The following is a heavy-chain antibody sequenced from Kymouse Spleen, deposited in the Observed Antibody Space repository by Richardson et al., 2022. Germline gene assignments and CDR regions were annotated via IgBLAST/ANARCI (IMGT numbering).Heavy chain of an antibody. CDR1: GFTFSSYG. V-gene: IGHV3-30*18. Sequence: QVQLVESGGGVVQPGRSLRLSCAASGFTFSSYGMHWVRQAPGKGLEWVAVISYDGSNKYYADSVKGRFTISRDNSKNTLYLQMNSLRAEDTAVYYCAKDPRVGATGDYYYGMDVWGQGTTVTVSS. CDR3: AKDPRVGATGDYYYGMDV. J-gene: IGHJ6*02. D-gene: IGHD1-26*01. CDR2: ISYDGSNK.